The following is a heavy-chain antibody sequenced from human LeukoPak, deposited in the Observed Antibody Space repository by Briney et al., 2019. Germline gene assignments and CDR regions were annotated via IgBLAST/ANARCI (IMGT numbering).Heavy chain of an antibody. D-gene: IGHD3-10*01. Sequence: GGSLRLSCAASGFTFSSYSMNWVRQAPGKGLEWVSSISSSSSYIYYADSVKGRFTISRDNAKNSLYLQMNCLRAEDTAVYYCARDVASGRNYYYYMDVWGKGTTVTVSS. J-gene: IGHJ6*03. V-gene: IGHV3-21*01. CDR1: GFTFSSYS. CDR3: ARDVASGRNYYYYMDV. CDR2: ISSSSSYI.